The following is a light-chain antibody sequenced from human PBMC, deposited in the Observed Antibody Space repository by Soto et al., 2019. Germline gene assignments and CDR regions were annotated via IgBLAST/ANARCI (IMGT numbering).Light chain of an antibody. Sequence: DIQMTQSPSTLSASGGDRVTITCRASQSISSWLAWYQQKPGKAPKLLIYKASSLESGVPSRFSCSGSGTEFTLTISSLQPDDFATYYCQQYNSSPTFGQGTKVEIK. CDR1: QSISSW. V-gene: IGKV1-5*03. CDR3: QQYNSSPT. CDR2: KAS. J-gene: IGKJ1*01.